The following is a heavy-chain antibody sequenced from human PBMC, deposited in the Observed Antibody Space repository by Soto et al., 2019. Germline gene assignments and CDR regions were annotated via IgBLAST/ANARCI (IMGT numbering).Heavy chain of an antibody. D-gene: IGHD4-4*01. J-gene: IGHJ4*02. CDR1: GGSINSYC. V-gene: IGHV4-59*08. CDR2: IFDSGNA. Sequence: QVQLQESGPGLVKPSETLSLTCTVSGGSINSYCWSGIRQPPGKGLEWIAYIFDSGNANYNPSLNSRVTITVDTSKNQFTLKLTSVTAADTSVYYCARHRRTTVAKFYFDNWGQGALVTVTS. CDR3: ARHRRTTVAKFYFDN.